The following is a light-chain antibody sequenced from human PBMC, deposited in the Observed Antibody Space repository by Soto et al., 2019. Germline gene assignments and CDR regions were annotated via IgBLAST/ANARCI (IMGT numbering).Light chain of an antibody. CDR3: QQSYSDPRT. V-gene: IGKV1-39*01. Sequence: DIQMTQSPSSLSASVGDRVTITGRASQSISNYLNWYQQKPGKAPKLLIYLASSLQRGVPSRFSGSESKTEFTLTISSLQPEDFATYYCQQSYSDPRTFGQGTKVEIK. J-gene: IGKJ1*01. CDR2: LAS. CDR1: QSISNY.